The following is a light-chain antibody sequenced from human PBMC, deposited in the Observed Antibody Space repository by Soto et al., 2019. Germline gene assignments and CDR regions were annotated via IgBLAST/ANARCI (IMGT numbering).Light chain of an antibody. CDR1: NIRSKS. Sequence: SYELTQPPSVSVAPGKTARITCGGNNIRSKSVHWYQQKPGQAPVLVIYYDSDRPSGIPERFSGSNSGNTATLTISRVEAGDEADYYCQVWDSSSDHLVVFGGGTKLTVL. V-gene: IGLV3-21*04. CDR2: YDS. J-gene: IGLJ2*01. CDR3: QVWDSSSDHLVV.